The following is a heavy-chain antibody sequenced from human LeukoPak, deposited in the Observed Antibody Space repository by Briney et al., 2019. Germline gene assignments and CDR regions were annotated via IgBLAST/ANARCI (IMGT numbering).Heavy chain of an antibody. CDR3: AKAARPFSDSRCFDY. CDR1: GDSVSSNSAA. Sequence: SQTLSLTFSFSGDSVSSNSAALNWIRQSPSRGLEWLGRTYYRSKWYNDYAVSVKSLITITPDTYKNQFALQLNSVTPEDTAVYYCAKAARPFSDSRCFDYWGQGTLVTVSS. D-gene: IGHD3-22*01. CDR2: TYYRSKWYN. V-gene: IGHV6-1*01. J-gene: IGHJ4*02.